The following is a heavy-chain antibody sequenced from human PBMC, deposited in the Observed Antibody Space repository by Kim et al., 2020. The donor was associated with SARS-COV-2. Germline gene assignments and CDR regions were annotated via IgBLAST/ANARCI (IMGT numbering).Heavy chain of an antibody. CDR3: ARGTVATGYSSSWYLFRNYYYMDG. D-gene: IGHD6-13*01. CDR2: IYYSGST. V-gene: IGHV4-59*01. CDR1: GGSISSYY. J-gene: IGHJ6*03. Sequence: SETLSLTCTVSGGSISSYYWNWIRQPPGKGLEWIGYIYYSGSTNYNPSLKSRVTISVDTSKNQFSLKLSSVTAADTAVYYCARGTVATGYSSSWYLFRNYYYMDGGGQGTTVTVSS.